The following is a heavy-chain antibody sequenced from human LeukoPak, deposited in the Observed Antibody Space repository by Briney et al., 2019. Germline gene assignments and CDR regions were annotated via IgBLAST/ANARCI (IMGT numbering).Heavy chain of an antibody. J-gene: IGHJ6*02. CDR3: ARDPRWERHYYYYGMDV. CDR1: GFTSDDYA. D-gene: IGHD1-26*01. CDR2: ICWNSGSI. V-gene: IGHV3-9*02. Sequence: PGGSLRLSCAPSGFTSDDYAMHSVRQTPGKGLQWVSGICWNSGSIGYADSVKGRFTISRDNSKNTLYLQMNSPRAENTAVYYCARDPRWERHYYYYGMDVWGQGTTVTVSS.